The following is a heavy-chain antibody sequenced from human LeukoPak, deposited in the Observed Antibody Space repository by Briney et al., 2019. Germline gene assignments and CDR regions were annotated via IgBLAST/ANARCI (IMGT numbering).Heavy chain of an antibody. V-gene: IGHV3-66*01. CDR1: GFTVSNNY. D-gene: IGHD6-13*01. Sequence: GGSLRLSCAASGFTVSNNYMTWVRQAPGRGLEWVSFIYSGGSTYYADSLKGRFTISRDYSRNTLYLQVSSLRAEDTAVYYCATGPPQYSSSWLHFDYWGQGTLVTVSS. CDR3: ATGPPQYSSSWLHFDY. CDR2: IYSGGST. J-gene: IGHJ4*02.